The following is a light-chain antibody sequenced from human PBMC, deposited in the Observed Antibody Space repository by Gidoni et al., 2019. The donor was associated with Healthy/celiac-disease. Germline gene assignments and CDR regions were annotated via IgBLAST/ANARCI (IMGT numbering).Light chain of an antibody. CDR1: SSDVGSYNL. V-gene: IGLV2-23*01. Sequence: PGQSITSSCTGTSSDVGSYNLVSWYQQHPGKAPKLMIYEGSKRPSGVSNRFSGSKSGNTASLTISGLQAEDEADYYCCSYAGSSTWVVFGGGTKLTVL. J-gene: IGLJ2*01. CDR3: CSYAGSSTWVV. CDR2: EGS.